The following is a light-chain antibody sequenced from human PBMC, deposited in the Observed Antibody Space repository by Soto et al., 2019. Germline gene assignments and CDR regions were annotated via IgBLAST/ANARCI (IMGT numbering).Light chain of an antibody. Sequence: DIQMTQSPSTLSASVGDRVTITCRASQTISTWLAWYQQKPGKAPNLLIYRASTLESGVPSRFSGSGSGTDFTLKISRVEAEDVGVYYCKQAVHNPLTFGGGTKVDIK. CDR2: RAS. J-gene: IGKJ4*01. V-gene: IGKV1-5*03. CDR1: QTISTW. CDR3: KQAVHNPLT.